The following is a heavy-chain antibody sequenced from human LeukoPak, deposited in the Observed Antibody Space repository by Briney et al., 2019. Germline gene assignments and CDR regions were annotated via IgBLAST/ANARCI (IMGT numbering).Heavy chain of an antibody. V-gene: IGHV3-23*01. CDR2: ISGSGGST. Sequence: GGSLRLSCAASGFTFSSYAMSWVRQAPGKGLEWVSAISGSGGSTYYADSVKGRFTISRDNAKNTLYLQMNSLRAEDTAVYYCARVGGFWSGYHYYYYTDVWGKGTTVTVSS. CDR1: GFTFSSYA. D-gene: IGHD3-3*01. CDR3: ARVGGFWSGYHYYYYTDV. J-gene: IGHJ6*03.